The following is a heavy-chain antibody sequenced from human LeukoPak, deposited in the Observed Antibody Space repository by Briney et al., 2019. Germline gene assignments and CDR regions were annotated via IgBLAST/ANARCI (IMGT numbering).Heavy chain of an antibody. Sequence: GGSLRLSCAASGFTFSSYAMSWVRQAPGKRLEWVSAISGSGGSTYYADSVKGRFTISRDNSKNTLYLQMNSLRAEDTAVYYCAKDWDSSSWYLFDYWGQGTLVTVSS. CDR3: AKDWDSSSWYLFDY. CDR1: GFTFSSYA. J-gene: IGHJ4*02. CDR2: ISGSGGST. V-gene: IGHV3-23*01. D-gene: IGHD6-13*01.